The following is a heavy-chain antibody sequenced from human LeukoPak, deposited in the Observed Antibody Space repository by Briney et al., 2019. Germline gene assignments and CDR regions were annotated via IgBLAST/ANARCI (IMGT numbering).Heavy chain of an antibody. CDR1: GGAFSSYA. Sequence: SVKVSCKASGGAFSSYAISWVRQAPGQGLEWMGGIIPIFGTANYAQKFQGRVTITADESTSTAYMELSSLRSEDTAVYYCARGVLRYFEFDYWGQGTLVTVSS. J-gene: IGHJ4*02. CDR2: IIPIFGTA. V-gene: IGHV1-69*13. D-gene: IGHD3-9*01. CDR3: ARGVLRYFEFDY.